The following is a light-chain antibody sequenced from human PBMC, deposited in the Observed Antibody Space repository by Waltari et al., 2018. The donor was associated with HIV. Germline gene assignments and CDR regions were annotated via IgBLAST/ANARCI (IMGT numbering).Light chain of an antibody. J-gene: IGKJ3*01. V-gene: IGKV1-27*01. CDR3: QKYNSAPRT. CDR2: AAS. CDR1: QGIGNY. Sequence: DTHLLQPQSSLSASIGDRVTLTCRASQGIGNYLAWYQQKPGKVPKLLIYAASSLQSGVPSRFSGSGSGTDFTLTISSLQPEDVATYYCQKYNSAPRTFGPGTNVDLK.